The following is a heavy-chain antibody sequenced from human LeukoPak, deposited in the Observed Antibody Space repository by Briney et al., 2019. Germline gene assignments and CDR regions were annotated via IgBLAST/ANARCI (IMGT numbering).Heavy chain of an antibody. CDR1: GFTFSSYS. D-gene: IGHD4-17*01. J-gene: IGHJ4*02. CDR2: ISSSSSYT. CDR3: ARVGDYGDYIDY. V-gene: IGHV3-21*01. Sequence: GGSLRLSCAASGFTFSSYSMNWVRQAPVKGLEWVSSISSSSSYTYYADSVKGRFTISRDNAKNSLYLQMSSLRAEDTAVYYCARVGDYGDYIDYWGRGTLVTVSS.